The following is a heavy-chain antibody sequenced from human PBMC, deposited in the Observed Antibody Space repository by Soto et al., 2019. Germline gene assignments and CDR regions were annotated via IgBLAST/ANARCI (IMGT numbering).Heavy chain of an antibody. V-gene: IGHV3-48*02. D-gene: IGHD3-22*01. CDR3: ARDSSGRQYYGMDV. J-gene: IGHJ6*02. CDR1: GFIFSDYS. CDR2: ITTTSSTM. Sequence: PXGSLRLSCTPSGFIFSDYSMNWVRQAPGKGLEWISYITTTSSTMYYADSVKGRFTISRDNAKNSLYLQMNSLRDEDTAVYYCARDSSGRQYYGMDVWGQGTTVTVSS.